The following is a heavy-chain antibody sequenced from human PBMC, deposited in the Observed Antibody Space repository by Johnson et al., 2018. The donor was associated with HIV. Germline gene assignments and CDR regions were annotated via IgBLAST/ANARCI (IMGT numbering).Heavy chain of an antibody. J-gene: IGHJ3*02. CDR1: PIILTNTW. V-gene: IGHV3-7*03. Sequence: VQLVESGGDLVKPGGSLRLSCAVSPIILTNTWMTWVRQAPGKGLEWVANIKQDGSVKYFVDSVTGRFTISRDNAKNSLYLQMNSLRAEDTALYYCARDRGWGDAFDIWGQGTMVTVSS. CDR2: IKQDGSVK. CDR3: ARDRGWGDAFDI. D-gene: IGHD3-10*01.